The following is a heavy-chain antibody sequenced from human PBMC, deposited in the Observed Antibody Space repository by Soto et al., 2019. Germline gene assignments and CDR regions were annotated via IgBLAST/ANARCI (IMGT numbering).Heavy chain of an antibody. Sequence: SETLPLTCTVSGGSISSSYWSWIRQPPGKGLEWIGYIYDSGSTYYNSSLKSRVTMSVDTSKNQFSLKLSSVTAADTAVYYCARKGAYYLYFQYWGQGTLVTVSS. CDR1: GGSISSSY. CDR3: ARKGAYYLYFQY. J-gene: IGHJ1*01. D-gene: IGHD3-10*01. V-gene: IGHV4-59*08. CDR2: IYDSGST.